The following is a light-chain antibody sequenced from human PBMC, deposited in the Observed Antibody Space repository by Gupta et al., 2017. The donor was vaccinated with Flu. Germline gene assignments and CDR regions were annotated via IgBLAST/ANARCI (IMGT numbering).Light chain of an antibody. Sequence: SITISCTGTSSDVGAYKYVSWYQPHPAKVPKLIIYDGTNRPAVVSDRFSGSKSGNTASLTISGLQAEDEAEYYCNSYASSSSVVFGGGTKLTVL. CDR3: NSYASSSSVV. CDR2: DGT. V-gene: IGLV2-14*03. CDR1: SSDVGAYKY. J-gene: IGLJ3*02.